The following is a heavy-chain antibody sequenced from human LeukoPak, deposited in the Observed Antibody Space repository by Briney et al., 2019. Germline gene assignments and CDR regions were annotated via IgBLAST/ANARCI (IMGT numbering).Heavy chain of an antibody. V-gene: IGHV1-69*05. CDR2: IIPIFGTA. D-gene: IGHD3-9*01. Sequence: SVKVSCKASGGTSSSYAISWVRQAPGQGLEWMGGIIPIFGTANYAQKFQGRVTITTDESTSTAYMELSSLRSEDTAVYYCARGGRLVYYMDVWGKGTTVTVSS. CDR3: ARGGRLVYYMDV. CDR1: GGTSSSYA. J-gene: IGHJ6*03.